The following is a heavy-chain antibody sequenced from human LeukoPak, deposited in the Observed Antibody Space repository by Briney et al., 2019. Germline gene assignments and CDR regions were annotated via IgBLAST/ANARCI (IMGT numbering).Heavy chain of an antibody. Sequence: SETLSLTCTVSGGSISSSSYYWGWIRQPPGKGLEWIGSTYYSGSTYYNPSLKSRVTISVDTSKNQFSLKLSSVTAADTAVYYCARQGILTGYYLVDYWGQGTLVTVSS. CDR2: TYYSGST. CDR3: ARQGILTGYYLVDY. V-gene: IGHV4-39*01. J-gene: IGHJ4*02. D-gene: IGHD3-9*01. CDR1: GGSISSSSYY.